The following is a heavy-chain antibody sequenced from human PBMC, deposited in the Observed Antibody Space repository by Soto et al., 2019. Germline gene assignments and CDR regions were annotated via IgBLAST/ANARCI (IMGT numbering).Heavy chain of an antibody. CDR1: GFPFREFG. J-gene: IGHJ4*02. Sequence: QMKLVESGGGVVQPGRSLRLSCVASGFPFREFGMHWVRQAPGKGLECVELISYDGSDYADSVKGRFTISRDDSRYTHFLHMDNLRPDDTGVYYCARRWNYYLDFWGQGTLVAVSS. V-gene: IGHV3-33*05. CDR3: ARRWNYYLDF. CDR2: ISYDGSD. D-gene: IGHD1-1*01.